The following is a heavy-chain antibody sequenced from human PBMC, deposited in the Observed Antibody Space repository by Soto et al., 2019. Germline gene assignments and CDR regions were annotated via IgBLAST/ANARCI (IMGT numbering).Heavy chain of an antibody. CDR1: GFTFSIST. CDR3: ARGDETGLHSSGWSPRF. D-gene: IGHD6-13*01. J-gene: IGHJ4*02. CDR2: ISSGSTYF. Sequence: EVQLVESGGGLVKSGGSLTLSCAASGFTFSISTMIWVRQAPGKRLEWVSSISSGSTYFYYADSVKGRFSISRDNAKRSLFLQMNSLRVEDTAVYYGARGDETGLHSSGWSPRFWGQGTLVTVSS. V-gene: IGHV3-21*01.